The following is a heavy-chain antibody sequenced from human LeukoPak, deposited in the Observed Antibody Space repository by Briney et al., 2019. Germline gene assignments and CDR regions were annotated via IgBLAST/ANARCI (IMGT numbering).Heavy chain of an antibody. CDR2: IKLDGSEK. CDR3: AGDSNSGYHPN. Sequence: GGSLRLSCVASGFTFSNYWMSWVRQAPGKGLELVANIKLDGSEKFYVDSVRGRFTISRDNAKISLYLQVTGLTTEDTAVYYCAGDSNSGYHPNWGQGTLVTVSS. D-gene: IGHD3-22*01. V-gene: IGHV3-7*04. CDR1: GFTFSNYW. J-gene: IGHJ4*02.